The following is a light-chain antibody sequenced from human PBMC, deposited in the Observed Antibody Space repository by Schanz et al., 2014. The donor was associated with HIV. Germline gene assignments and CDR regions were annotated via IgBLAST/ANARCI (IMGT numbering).Light chain of an antibody. V-gene: IGLV2-14*03. CDR3: SSHAGRNSFVV. CDR2: DVS. CDR1: SSDVGGYNY. Sequence: SALTQPASVSGTPGQSITISCTGSSSDVGGYNYVSWYQQHPGKAPKLMIYDVSDRPSGVSNRFSGSKSGNTASLTISGLQAEDEADYYCSSHAGRNSFVVFGGGTKLTVL. J-gene: IGLJ2*01.